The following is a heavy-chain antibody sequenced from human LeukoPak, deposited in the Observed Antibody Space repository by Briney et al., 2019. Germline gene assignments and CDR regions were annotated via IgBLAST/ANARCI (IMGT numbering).Heavy chain of an antibody. Sequence: SETLSLICAVYGGSFSGYYWSWIRQPPEKGLEWTGEINHGVGTNYNPSLKSRLTISVDTSKNQFSLKLSSVIAADTAVYYCARGGYGSGSYYNYWGQGTLVTVSS. J-gene: IGHJ4*02. CDR1: GGSFSGYY. CDR3: ARGGYGSGSYYNY. D-gene: IGHD3-10*01. V-gene: IGHV4-34*01. CDR2: INHGVGT.